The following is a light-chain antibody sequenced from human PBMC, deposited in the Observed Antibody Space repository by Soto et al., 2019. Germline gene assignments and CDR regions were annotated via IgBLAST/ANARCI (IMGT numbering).Light chain of an antibody. CDR2: DAS. V-gene: IGKV3-20*01. J-gene: IGKJ1*01. CDR1: QSVNSNY. Sequence: EIVLTQSPGTLSLSPGERATLSCSASQSVNSNYLAWYQQKPRHAPRLLFSDASSRATGIPDRFSGSGSGADFTLTITRLEVEEFAVYCCQHHGVLPVTFAPAPNFDIK. CDR3: QHHGVLPVT.